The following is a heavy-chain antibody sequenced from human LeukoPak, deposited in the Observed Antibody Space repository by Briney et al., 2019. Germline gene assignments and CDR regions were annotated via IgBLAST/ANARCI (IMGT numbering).Heavy chain of an antibody. Sequence: GGSLRLSCAASGFTFRTYWMHWVRQVPGKGPVWLSRINPDGSSTTYADSVKGRFTISRDNAKNMLYLQINSLRVEDTAIYYCARGGKLEPTAMPTWGQGSLVVVSS. CDR2: INPDGSST. D-gene: IGHD2-2*01. CDR1: GFTFRTYW. J-gene: IGHJ5*02. V-gene: IGHV3-74*01. CDR3: ARGGKLEPTAMPT.